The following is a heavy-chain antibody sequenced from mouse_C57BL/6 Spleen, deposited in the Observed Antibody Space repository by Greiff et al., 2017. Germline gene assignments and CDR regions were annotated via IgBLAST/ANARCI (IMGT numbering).Heavy chain of an antibody. J-gene: IGHJ4*01. CDR1: GYTFTSYW. CDR2: IHPNSGST. D-gene: IGHD1-1*02. CDR3: ARDRVAYYYAMDY. V-gene: IGHV1-64*01. Sequence: VQLQQSGAELVKPGASVKLSCKASGYTFTSYWMHWVKQRPGQGLEWIGMIHPNSGSTNYNEKFKSKATLTVDKSSSTAYMQLSSLTSEDSAVYYCARDRVAYYYAMDYWGQGTSVTVSS.